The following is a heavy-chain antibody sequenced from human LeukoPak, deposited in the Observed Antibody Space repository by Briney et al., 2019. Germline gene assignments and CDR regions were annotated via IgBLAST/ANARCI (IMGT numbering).Heavy chain of an antibody. D-gene: IGHD6-6*01. CDR1: GGSISSYY. J-gene: IGHJ5*02. Sequence: SETLSLTCTVSGGSISSYYWSWIRQPPGKGLEWIGEINHSGSTNYNPSLKSRVTISVDTSKNQFSLKLSSVTAADTAVYYCARGEGSSSSNWFDPWGQGTLVTVSS. CDR3: ARGEGSSSSNWFDP. V-gene: IGHV4-34*01. CDR2: INHSGST.